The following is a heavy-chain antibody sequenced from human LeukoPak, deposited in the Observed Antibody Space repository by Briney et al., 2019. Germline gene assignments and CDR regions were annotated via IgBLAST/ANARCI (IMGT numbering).Heavy chain of an antibody. Sequence: PGGSLRLSCAASGFTFSSYNMNWVRQAPGKGLEWVSYISSSGTYTNSADSVKGRFTISRDYPKNSLYLQMSSLRAEDTAVYYCARQGGDILTGYLDYWGQGTLVTVSS. J-gene: IGHJ4*02. CDR3: ARQGGDILTGYLDY. CDR2: ISSSGTYT. V-gene: IGHV3-21*05. D-gene: IGHD3-9*01. CDR1: GFTFSSYN.